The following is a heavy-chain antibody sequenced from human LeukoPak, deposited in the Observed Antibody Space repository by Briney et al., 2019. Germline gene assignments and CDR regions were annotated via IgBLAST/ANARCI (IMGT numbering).Heavy chain of an antibody. J-gene: IGHJ4*02. CDR2: ISYSGTT. D-gene: IGHD2-15*01. Sequence: SETLSLTCAVYGGSFSGYYWSWIRQPPGQGLEWIATISYSGTTYYNPSLKSRVTISVDTSKNQFSLNLRSVTAADTAVYFCAKRGSGSRGDFAFWGQGTLVTVSS. CDR1: GGSFSGYY. CDR3: AKRGSGSRGDFAF. V-gene: IGHV4-34*01.